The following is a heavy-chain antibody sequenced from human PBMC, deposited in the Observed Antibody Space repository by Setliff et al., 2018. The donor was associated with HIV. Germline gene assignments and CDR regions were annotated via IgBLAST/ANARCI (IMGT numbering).Heavy chain of an antibody. Sequence: GGSLRLSCVASGFTFDTYGMHWVRQAPGKGLEWVAVIWYNGINKFYADSVKGRFTVSRDNSNKTLYLQMNTLRVEDTATYYCAKALHYPGSGTYYTPHFFDYWGRGVLVTVSS. D-gene: IGHD3-10*01. CDR1: GFTFDTYG. V-gene: IGHV3-33*03. J-gene: IGHJ4*02. CDR3: AKALHYPGSGTYYTPHFFDY. CDR2: IWYNGINK.